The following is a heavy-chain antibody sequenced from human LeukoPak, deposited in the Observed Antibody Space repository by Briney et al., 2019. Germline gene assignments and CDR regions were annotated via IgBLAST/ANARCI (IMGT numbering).Heavy chain of an antibody. D-gene: IGHD6-19*01. J-gene: IGHJ4*02. CDR1: GGSISSGDYY. CDR3: ARMNGLGGWAPFDY. Sequence: SETLSLTCTVSGGSISSGDYYWSWIRQPPGKGLEWIGYIYYRGSTYYNPSLKSRVTISVDTSKNQFSLKVSSVTAADTAVYFCARMNGLGGWAPFDYWGQGTLVSVSS. CDR2: IYYRGST. V-gene: IGHV4-30-4*08.